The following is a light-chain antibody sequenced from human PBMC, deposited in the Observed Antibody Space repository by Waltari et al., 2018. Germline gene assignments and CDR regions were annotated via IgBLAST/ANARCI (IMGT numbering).Light chain of an antibody. Sequence: QSALTQPASVSGTPGQSITISCSGTTSDVGSYGLVPWYQQHPGEAPKLLICEVFKRPPDTSSRFSGAKSGSTASLTISGLQPEDEADYYCCSYAGRGTYVFGSGTKVTVL. J-gene: IGLJ1*01. CDR3: CSYAGRGTYV. V-gene: IGLV2-23*02. CDR2: EVF. CDR1: TSDVGSYGL.